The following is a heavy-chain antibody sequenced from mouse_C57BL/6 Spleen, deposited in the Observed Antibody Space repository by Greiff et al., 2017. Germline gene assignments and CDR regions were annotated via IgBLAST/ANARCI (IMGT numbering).Heavy chain of an antibody. CDR1: GYTFTSYW. Sequence: VQLQQSGAELVKPGASVKMSCKASGYTFTSYWITWVKQRPGQGLEWIGDIYPGSGSTNYNEKFKSKATLTVDTSSSTAYMQLSSLTSEDSAVYYCARGIRRVYYFDYWGQGTTLTVSS. D-gene: IGHD2-12*01. V-gene: IGHV1-55*01. CDR3: ARGIRRVYYFDY. CDR2: IYPGSGST. J-gene: IGHJ2*01.